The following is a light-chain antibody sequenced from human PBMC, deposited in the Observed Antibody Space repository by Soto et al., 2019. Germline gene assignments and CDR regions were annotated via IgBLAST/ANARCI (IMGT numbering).Light chain of an antibody. Sequence: QSALTQPRSVSGSPGQSITISCTETSSDVGGYNYLSWYQQHPGKGPKLIIYDVRKRPSGVPDRFSGSKSGNTASLTISGLQPEDEADYYCCSNPVGHTFVFGSGTKLTVL. CDR3: CSNPVGHTFV. J-gene: IGLJ1*01. V-gene: IGLV2-11*01. CDR2: DVR. CDR1: SSDVGGYNY.